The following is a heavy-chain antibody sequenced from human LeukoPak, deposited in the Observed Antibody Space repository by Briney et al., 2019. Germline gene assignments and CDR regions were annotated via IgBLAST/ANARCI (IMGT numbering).Heavy chain of an antibody. CDR3: ARDTGYGDYVG. D-gene: IGHD4-17*01. Sequence: ASVKVSCKASGYSFTGYSMHWVRQAPGQGLEWMGWINPNSGDTNYAQKFQGRVTMTRDTSISTAYMELSRLRSDDTAVYYCARDTGYGDYVGWGQGTLVTVSS. V-gene: IGHV1-2*02. J-gene: IGHJ4*02. CDR2: INPNSGDT. CDR1: GYSFTGYS.